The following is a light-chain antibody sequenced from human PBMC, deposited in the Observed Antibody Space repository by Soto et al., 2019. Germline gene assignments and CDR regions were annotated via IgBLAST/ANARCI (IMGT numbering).Light chain of an antibody. CDR2: GAS. CDR1: QRIRNY. Sequence: DIQMTQSPSSLSASVGDRVTITCRASQRIRNYLNWYQQKPGKAPKLLIYGASSLQSGVPSRFSGSGAGTDFTLTIRRLQPEDFATYYCQQSYSSPYTFGEGTKLEIK. CDR3: QQSYSSPYT. J-gene: IGKJ2*01. V-gene: IGKV1-39*01.